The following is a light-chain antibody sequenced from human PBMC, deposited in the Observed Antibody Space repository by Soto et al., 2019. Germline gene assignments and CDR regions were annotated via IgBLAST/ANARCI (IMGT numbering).Light chain of an antibody. CDR2: DAS. J-gene: IGKJ1*01. CDR1: KSVGGD. CDR3: QQRTNWPWT. Sequence: EIVMTQSPATLSVSPGERATLSCRASKSVGGDLVWYQQHPGQAPRLLIYDASNRATGIPPRFSGSGSGTDFTLTISSLEPEDFAVYYCQQRTNWPWTFGQGTKVDIK. V-gene: IGKV3-11*01.